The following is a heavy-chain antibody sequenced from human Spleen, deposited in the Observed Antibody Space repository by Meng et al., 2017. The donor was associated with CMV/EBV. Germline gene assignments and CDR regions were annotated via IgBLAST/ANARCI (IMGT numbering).Heavy chain of an antibody. CDR2: IQSDGSNK. V-gene: IGHV3-30*02. J-gene: IGHJ4*02. D-gene: IGHD1-26*01. CDR3: ARGGADDS. CDR1: GFTFSNYG. Sequence: GGSLRLSCAASGFTFSNYGMHWVRQAPGKGLEWVAFIQSDGSNKYYADSVKGRFTISRDNSKNTLYLQMNSLRAEDTAVYYCARGGADDSWGQGTLVTVSS.